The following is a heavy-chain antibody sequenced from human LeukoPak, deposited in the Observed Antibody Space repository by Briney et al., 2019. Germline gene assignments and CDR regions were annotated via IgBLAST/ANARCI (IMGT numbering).Heavy chain of an antibody. CDR3: ARDCFVSTNCYTDY. J-gene: IGHJ4*02. Sequence: ASVKVSCKASGYTFTSYGISWVRQAPGQGLEWMGWISAYNGDTDYVQKLQGRVTMTTDTSTSTAYMELRSLRSDDTAVYYCARDCFVSTNCYTDYWGQGTLVTVSS. CDR2: ISAYNGDT. CDR1: GYTFTSYG. D-gene: IGHD2-2*02. V-gene: IGHV1-18*01.